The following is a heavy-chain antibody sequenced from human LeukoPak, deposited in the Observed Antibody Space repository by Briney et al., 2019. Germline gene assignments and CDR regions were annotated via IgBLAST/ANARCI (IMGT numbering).Heavy chain of an antibody. CDR3: SKRVGGTPDN. J-gene: IGHJ4*02. D-gene: IGHD1-14*01. V-gene: IGHV3-23*01. CDR2: IAYDGNSR. CDR1: GFMFGNYA. Sequence: GGSLRLSCAASGFMFGNYAMAWVRQAPGKGLEWVSAIAYDGNSRDYAHSVRGRFTISRDNSKSTLYLDMNNLRAEDTALYYCSKRVGGTPDNWGLGTLVTVSP.